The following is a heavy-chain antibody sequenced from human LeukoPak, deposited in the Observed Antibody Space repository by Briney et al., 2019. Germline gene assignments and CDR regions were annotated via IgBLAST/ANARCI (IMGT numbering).Heavy chain of an antibody. D-gene: IGHD4-17*01. J-gene: IGHJ4*02. V-gene: IGHV1-18*01. CDR3: AKVDYGDYAAFDC. Sequence: VASVKVSCKASGYAFTSYGISWVRQAPGQGLEWMGWISAYNGNTNYAQKLQGRVTMTTDTSTSTAYMELRSLRSDDTAVYYCAKVDYGDYAAFDCWGQGTLVTVSS. CDR1: GYAFTSYG. CDR2: ISAYNGNT.